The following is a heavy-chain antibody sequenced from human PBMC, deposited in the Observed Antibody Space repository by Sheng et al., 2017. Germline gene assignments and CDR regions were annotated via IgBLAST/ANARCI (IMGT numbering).Heavy chain of an antibody. CDR2: IYYIGST. D-gene: IGHD1-26*01. V-gene: IGHV4-59*01. CDR3: AASLSGSYDY. Sequence: QLQESGPGLVKPSETLSLTCTVSGGSISSYYWGWIRQPPGKGLEWIGYIYYIGSTNYNPSLKSRVTISVDTSKKQFSLKLRSVTAADTAIYYCAASLSGSYDYWGQGTLVTGLL. CDR1: GGSISSYY. J-gene: IGHJ4*02.